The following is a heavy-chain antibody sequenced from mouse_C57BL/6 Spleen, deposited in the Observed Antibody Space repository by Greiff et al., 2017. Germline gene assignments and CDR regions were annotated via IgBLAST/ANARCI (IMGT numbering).Heavy chain of an antibody. CDR3: ARSGYYGSTPFAY. Sequence: EVQLQQSGPELVKPGASVKISCKASGYTFTDYYMNWVKQSHGKSLEWIGDINPNNGGTSYNQKFKGKATLTVDKSSSTAYMELRSLTSADSAVYYCARSGYYGSTPFAYWGQGTLVTVSA. V-gene: IGHV1-26*01. CDR2: INPNNGGT. J-gene: IGHJ3*01. CDR1: GYTFTDYY. D-gene: IGHD1-1*01.